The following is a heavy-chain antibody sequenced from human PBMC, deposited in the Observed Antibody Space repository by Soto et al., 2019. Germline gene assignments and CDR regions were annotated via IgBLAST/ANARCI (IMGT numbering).Heavy chain of an antibody. CDR3: AREEINCGGDCFSL. Sequence: ESGGDLVQPGGSLRLSCAASGFTFSSYEMNWVRQAPGRGLEWISYISSSGDLIYYADSVRGRFTASRDSAKNSVYLQMNSLRAEDTAVYYCAREEINCGGDCFSLWGQGTLVTVSS. V-gene: IGHV3-48*03. D-gene: IGHD2-21*02. J-gene: IGHJ4*02. CDR1: GFTFSSYE. CDR2: ISSSGDLI.